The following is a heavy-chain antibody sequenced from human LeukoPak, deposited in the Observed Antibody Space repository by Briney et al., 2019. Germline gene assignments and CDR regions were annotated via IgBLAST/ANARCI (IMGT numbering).Heavy chain of an antibody. J-gene: IGHJ3*02. CDR3: ARAYYYDSSGPVPFDI. Sequence: ASVKVSCKASGYTFTSYYMHWVRPATGQGLEWMGWMNPNSGNTGYAQKFQGRVTMTRNTSISTAYMELSSLRSEDTAVYYCARAYYYDSSGPVPFDIWGQGTMVTVSS. CDR1: GYTFTSYY. D-gene: IGHD3-22*01. V-gene: IGHV1-8*02. CDR2: MNPNSGNT.